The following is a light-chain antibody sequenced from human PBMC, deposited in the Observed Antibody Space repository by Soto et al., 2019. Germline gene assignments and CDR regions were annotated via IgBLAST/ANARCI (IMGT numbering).Light chain of an antibody. V-gene: IGKV3-20*01. J-gene: IGKJ2*01. CDR1: QSVSSSY. Sequence: EIVLTQSPGTLSLSPGERATLSCRASQSVSSSYLAWYQQKPGQAPRLLIYGASSRATCIPDRFSGSGSGTDFTLTISRLEPEDFAVYYCQQYRNSLYTFGQGTKLEIK. CDR3: QQYRNSLYT. CDR2: GAS.